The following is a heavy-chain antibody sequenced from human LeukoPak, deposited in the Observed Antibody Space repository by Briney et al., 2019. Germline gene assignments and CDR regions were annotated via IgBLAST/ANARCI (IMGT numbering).Heavy chain of an antibody. CDR1: GFTLSTYW. V-gene: IGHV3-7*03. CDR3: ARGRKESPEVDGMDV. Sequence: GGSLRLSCAASGFTLSTYWMTWVRQAPGKGLEWVANIKQDGSEKYYVDSVKGRFTISRDNAKKLLYLQMNSLRVEDTAVYYCARGRKESPEVDGMDVWGQGTTVTVSS. CDR2: IKQDGSEK. D-gene: IGHD1-14*01. J-gene: IGHJ6*02.